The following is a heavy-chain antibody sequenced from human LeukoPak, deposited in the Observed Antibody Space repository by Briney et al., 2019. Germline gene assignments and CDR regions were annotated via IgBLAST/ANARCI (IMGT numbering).Heavy chain of an antibody. CDR3: AKVLWFGDYYFDY. V-gene: IGHV3-30*02. Sequence: GGSLRLSCAASGFSFRSNGMHWVRQAPGRGLEWVAYISYDGSTKYYADSVKGRFTVPRDNSKNTLYLQMNSLRAEDTAVYYCAKVLWFGDYYFDYWGQGTLVTVSS. CDR1: GFSFRSNG. CDR2: ISYDGSTK. J-gene: IGHJ4*02. D-gene: IGHD3-10*01.